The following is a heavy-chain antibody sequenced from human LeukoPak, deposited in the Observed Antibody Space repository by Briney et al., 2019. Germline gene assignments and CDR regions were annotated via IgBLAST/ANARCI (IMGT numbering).Heavy chain of an antibody. D-gene: IGHD3-22*01. CDR1: GFTFSTYA. V-gene: IGHV3-23*01. CDR2: ISGSGGST. J-gene: IGHJ4*02. Sequence: PGGSLRLSCAASGFTFSTYAMGWVRQAPGKGLEWVSAISGSGGSTYYADSVKGRFTISRDNSKNTLYLQMNSLRAEDTAVYYCASYDSSGYYHYFDYWGQGTLVTVSS. CDR3: ASYDSSGYYHYFDY.